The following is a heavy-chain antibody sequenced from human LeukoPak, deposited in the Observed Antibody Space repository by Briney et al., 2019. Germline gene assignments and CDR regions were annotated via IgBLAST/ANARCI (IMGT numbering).Heavy chain of an antibody. D-gene: IGHD6-19*01. CDR1: GGSISSYY. Sequence: SSETLSLTCTVSGGSISSYYWSWIRQPAGKELEWIGRIYTSGSTNYNPSLKSRVTMSVDTSKNQFSLKLSSVTAADTAVYYCARDPSKAGTDWFDPWGQGTLVTVSS. CDR2: IYTSGST. CDR3: ARDPSKAGTDWFDP. J-gene: IGHJ5*02. V-gene: IGHV4-4*07.